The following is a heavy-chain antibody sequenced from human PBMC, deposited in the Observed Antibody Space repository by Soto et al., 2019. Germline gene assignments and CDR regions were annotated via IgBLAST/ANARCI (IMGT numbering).Heavy chain of an antibody. CDR1: SRTLRSHS. CDR2: IIPIFGTA. V-gene: IGHV1-69*06. J-gene: IGHJ4*02. Sequence: GKVWSEGTSRTLRSHSISWVRQAPGQGLEWMGGIIPIFGTANYAQKFQGRVTITADKSTSTAYMELSSLRSEDTAVYYCAREGGLGYSYGYIDYWGQGTLVTV. D-gene: IGHD5-18*01. CDR3: AREGGLGYSYGYIDY.